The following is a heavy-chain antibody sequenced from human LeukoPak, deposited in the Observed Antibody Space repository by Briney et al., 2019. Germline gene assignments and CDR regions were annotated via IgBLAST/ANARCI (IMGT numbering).Heavy chain of an antibody. J-gene: IGHJ6*03. V-gene: IGHV1-2*02. D-gene: IGHD3-10*01. CDR2: INPNSGGT. Sequence: ASVKVSCKASGYTFTAYYMHWVRQAPGQGLEWMGWINPNSGGTNYAQKFQGRVTMTRDTSISTAYMELSRLRSDDTAVYYCARDRHGYYGSGSLFYYMDVWGKGTTVTVSS. CDR3: ARDRHGYYGSGSLFYYMDV. CDR1: GYTFTAYY.